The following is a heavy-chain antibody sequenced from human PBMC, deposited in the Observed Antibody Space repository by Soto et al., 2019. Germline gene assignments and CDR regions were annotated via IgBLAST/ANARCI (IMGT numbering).Heavy chain of an antibody. J-gene: IGHJ6*02. CDR2: IIPIFGTA. CDR1: GGTFSSYA. D-gene: IGHD3-10*01. CDR3: ARDGGAYYYGSGSRGGMDV. Sequence: QVQLVQSGAEVKKPGSSVKVSCKASGGTFSSYAISWVRQAPGQGLEWMGGIIPIFGTANYAQKFQGRVTITADESTSTAYVELSSLRSEDTAVYYFARDGGAYYYGSGSRGGMDVWGQGTTVTVSS. V-gene: IGHV1-69*01.